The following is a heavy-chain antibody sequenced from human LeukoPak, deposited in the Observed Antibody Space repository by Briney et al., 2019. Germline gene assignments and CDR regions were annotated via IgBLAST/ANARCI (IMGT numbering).Heavy chain of an antibody. CDR1: GGTFSSYA. J-gene: IGHJ3*02. D-gene: IGHD5-24*01. Sequence: ASVKVSCKASGGTFSSYAISWVRQAPGQGLEWMGGIIPIFGTENYAQKFQGRVTTTADESTSTAYMELSSLRSEDTAVYYCARVNRRWPTIEAFDIWGQGTMVTVSS. V-gene: IGHV1-69*13. CDR2: IIPIFGTE. CDR3: ARVNRRWPTIEAFDI.